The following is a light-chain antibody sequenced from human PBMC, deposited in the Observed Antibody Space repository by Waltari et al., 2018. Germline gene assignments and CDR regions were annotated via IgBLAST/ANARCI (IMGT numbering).Light chain of an antibody. CDR3: SSYAGSVV. CDR1: SSDTGSDNV. CDR2: GVN. V-gene: IGLV2-23*02. J-gene: IGLJ3*02. Sequence: QSALTQPASVSGSPGQSIPIFRTVSSSDTGSDNVVSWYQHHPGKAPNILISGVNNRPSGVSNRFSGSKSGNTASLTISGLQAEDEADYYCSSYAGSVVFGGGTKLTVL.